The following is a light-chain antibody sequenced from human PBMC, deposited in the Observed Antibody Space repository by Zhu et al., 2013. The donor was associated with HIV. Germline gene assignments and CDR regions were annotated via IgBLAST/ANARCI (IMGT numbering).Light chain of an antibody. CDR2: GAS. V-gene: IGKV3D-20*02. CDR3: QQRSNWPRSIT. J-gene: IGKJ5*01. CDR1: QTVSSNF. Sequence: DIVLTQSPGTLSLSPGERATLSCRASQTVSSNFLAWYHQIPGQAPRLLIYGASNRATGIPDRFSGSGSGTDFTLTISSLEPEDFALYYCQQRSNWPRSITFGQGTRLEIK.